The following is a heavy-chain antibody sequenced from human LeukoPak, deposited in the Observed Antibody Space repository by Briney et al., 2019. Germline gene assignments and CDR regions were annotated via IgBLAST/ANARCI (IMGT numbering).Heavy chain of an antibody. CDR1: GFTQNA. J-gene: IGHJ5*02. Sequence: GSLRLSCEASGFTQNAMGWVRQAPGQGLEWVASISRSGGNSHYADSVKGRFTISRDNAKNSLYLQMNSLRAEDTAVYYCARDPLLGTLTKSNWFDPWGQGTLVTVSS. D-gene: IGHD1-1*01. CDR2: ISRSGGNS. CDR3: ARDPLLGTLTKSNWFDP. V-gene: IGHV3-23*01.